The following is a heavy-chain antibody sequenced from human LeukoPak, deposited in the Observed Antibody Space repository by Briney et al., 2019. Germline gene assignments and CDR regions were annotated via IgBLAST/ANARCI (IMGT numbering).Heavy chain of an antibody. CDR2: MNPNSGKT. CDR3: ARELVVAAQGALGY. Sequence: ASVKVPCKASGYTFTSYDINWVRQAAGQGREWMGWMNPNSGKTVYAQKFQGRVTMTRNTSIGTAYMELSSLRSEDTAVYYCARELVVAAQGALGYWGQGTLVTVSS. CDR1: GYTFTSYD. V-gene: IGHV1-8*01. D-gene: IGHD2-15*01. J-gene: IGHJ4*02.